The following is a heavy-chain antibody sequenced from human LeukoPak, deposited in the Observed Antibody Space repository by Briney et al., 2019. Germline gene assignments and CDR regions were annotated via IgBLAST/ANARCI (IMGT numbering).Heavy chain of an antibody. CDR2: INPNSGGA. V-gene: IGHV1-2*02. D-gene: IGHD3-10*01. CDR3: ARGGGSGSYPDY. CDR1: GYSFTDYY. Sequence: ASVKVSFKASGYSFTDYYLHWVRQARGQGLEWMGWINPNSGGANSAQKFQGRVTMTRVTSINTVYMELSRLRSDDTAVYFCARGGGSGSYPDYWGQGTLVTVSS. J-gene: IGHJ4*02.